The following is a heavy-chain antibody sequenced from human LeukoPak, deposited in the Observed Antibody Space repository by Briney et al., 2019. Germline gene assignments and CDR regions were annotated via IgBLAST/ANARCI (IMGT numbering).Heavy chain of an antibody. Sequence: SQTLSLTCTVSGGSISSGDYSWSWIRQPPGKGLEWIGYIYYSGSTYYNPSLRSRVTISVDTSKNQFSLKLRSVTAADTAVYYCARAPFSRGFGEYYFDYWGQGTLVTVSS. V-gene: IGHV4-30-4*01. CDR3: ARAPFSRGFGEYYFDY. J-gene: IGHJ4*02. CDR2: IYYSGST. CDR1: GGSISSGDYS. D-gene: IGHD3-10*01.